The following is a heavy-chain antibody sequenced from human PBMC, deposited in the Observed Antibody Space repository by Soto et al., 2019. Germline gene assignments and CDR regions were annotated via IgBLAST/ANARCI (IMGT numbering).Heavy chain of an antibody. CDR2: SSYDGRET. D-gene: IGHD3-10*01. CDR1: YFDFSSYG. CDR3: ARDSGWPILNFDN. J-gene: IGHJ4*02. Sequence: PGGSLRLSCAASYFDFSSYGIRWFRQAPGKGLEWVAASSYDGRETFYADSAKGRFTVSKEMSKNTAFLQMKALRHEDTAVYFCARDSGWPILNFDNWGQGTPVTVSS. V-gene: IGHV3-30*03.